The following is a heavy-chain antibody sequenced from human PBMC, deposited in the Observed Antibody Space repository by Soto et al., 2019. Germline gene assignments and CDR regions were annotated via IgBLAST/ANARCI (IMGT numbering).Heavy chain of an antibody. V-gene: IGHV5-51*01. CDR3: ARLRRYCSGGSCYSNYYYGMDV. Sequence: GESLKISCKGSGYICTNYWIGWVRQMPGKGLEWMGIINPGDSDTRYSPSFQGQVTISADKSISTAYLQWSSLKASDTAMYYCARLRRYCSGGSCYSNYYYGMDVWGQGTTVTVSS. CDR1: GYICTNYW. CDR2: INPGDSDT. J-gene: IGHJ6*02. D-gene: IGHD2-15*01.